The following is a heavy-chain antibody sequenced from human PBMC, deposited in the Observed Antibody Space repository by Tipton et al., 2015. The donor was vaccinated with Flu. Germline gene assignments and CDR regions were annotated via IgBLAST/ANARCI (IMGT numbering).Heavy chain of an antibody. Sequence: TLSLTCSVSGGSISSASYYWSWIRQPAGKRLEWIGRIFTSGNTNYNPSLKSRVIISLDTSKNQFSLKVISVTAADTAVYYCARRDYSNYVSDPKNWFDPWGQGTLVTVSS. V-gene: IGHV4-61*02. D-gene: IGHD4-11*01. CDR1: GGSISSASYY. J-gene: IGHJ5*02. CDR3: ARRDYSNYVSDPKNWFDP. CDR2: IFTSGNT.